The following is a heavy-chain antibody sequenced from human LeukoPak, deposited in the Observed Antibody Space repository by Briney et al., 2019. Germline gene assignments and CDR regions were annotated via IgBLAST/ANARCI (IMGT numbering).Heavy chain of an antibody. Sequence: ASVKVSCKASGYTFTSHTVHWVRQAPGQRLGWLGWINAGNGNTKYSQKFQGRVTITRDTFAYAAYMEVSSLKSEDTAIYYCARETAVTQNDAFDIWGQGTLVIVSS. CDR1: GYTFTSHT. CDR2: INAGNGNT. J-gene: IGHJ3*02. CDR3: ARETAVTQNDAFDI. V-gene: IGHV1-3*01. D-gene: IGHD4-17*01.